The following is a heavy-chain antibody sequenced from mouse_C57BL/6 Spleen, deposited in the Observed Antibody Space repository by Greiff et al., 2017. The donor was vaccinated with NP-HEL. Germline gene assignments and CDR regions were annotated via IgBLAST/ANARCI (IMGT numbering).Heavy chain of an antibody. V-gene: IGHV1-15*01. CDR1: GYTFTDYE. Sequence: VKLVESGAELVRPGASVTLSCKASGYTFTDYEMHWVKQTPVHGLEWIGAIDPETGGTAYNQKFKGKAILTADKSSSTAYMELRSLTSEDSAVYYCTRWLSVFDYWGQGTTLTVSS. D-gene: IGHD1-2*01. CDR3: TRWLSVFDY. CDR2: IDPETGGT. J-gene: IGHJ2*01.